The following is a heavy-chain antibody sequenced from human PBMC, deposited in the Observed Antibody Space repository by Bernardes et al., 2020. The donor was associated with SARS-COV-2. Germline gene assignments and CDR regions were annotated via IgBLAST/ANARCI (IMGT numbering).Heavy chain of an antibody. Sequence: GGSLRLSCAASGFTFSSYAMSWVRQAPGKGLEWVSAISGSGGSTYYADSVKGRFTISRDNSKNTLYLQMNSLRAEDTAVYYCAKGGPPYYDFWSGYYTPHTGFDPWGQGTLVTVSS. CDR3: AKGGPPYYDFWSGYYTPHTGFDP. V-gene: IGHV3-23*01. CDR2: ISGSGGST. D-gene: IGHD3-3*01. J-gene: IGHJ5*02. CDR1: GFTFSSYA.